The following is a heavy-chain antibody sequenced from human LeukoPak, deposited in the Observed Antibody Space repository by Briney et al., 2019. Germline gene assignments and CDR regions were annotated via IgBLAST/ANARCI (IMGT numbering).Heavy chain of an antibody. V-gene: IGHV4-59*08. CDR1: GGSISIYY. J-gene: IGHJ4*02. CDR2: IYYSGST. Sequence: PSETLSLTCTVSGGSISIYYWSWIRQPPGKGLEWIGYIYYSGSTNYNPSLKSRVTISVDTSKNQFSLKLSSVTAADTAVYYCARRQLGILDYWGQGTLVTVSS. D-gene: IGHD7-27*01. CDR3: ARRQLGILDY.